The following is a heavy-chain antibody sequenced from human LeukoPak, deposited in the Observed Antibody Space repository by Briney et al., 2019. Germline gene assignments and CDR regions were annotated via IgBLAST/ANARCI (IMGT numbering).Heavy chain of an antibody. Sequence: SETLSLTCAVSGYSISSGYYWGWIQQPPGKGLEWIGSIYHSGSTYYNPSLKSRVTISVDTSKNQFSLKLSSVTAADTAVYYCARLSLNGDYAWYWGQGTLVTVSS. J-gene: IGHJ4*02. CDR1: GYSISSGYY. D-gene: IGHD4-17*01. V-gene: IGHV4-38-2*01. CDR3: ARLSLNGDYAWY. CDR2: IYHSGST.